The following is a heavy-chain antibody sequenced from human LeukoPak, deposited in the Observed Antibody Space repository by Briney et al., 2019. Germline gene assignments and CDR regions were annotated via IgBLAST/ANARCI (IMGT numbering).Heavy chain of an antibody. CDR3: ARDSTYSGSYSAIDL. CDR2: VYASGST. CDR1: GGSISSDY. Sequence: SETLSLTCTVSGGSISSDYWSWIRQPAGKGLEWIGRVYASGSTSYNPSLKSRVTMSVDTSKSQFSLKLSSVTAADTAVYYCARDSTYSGSYSAIDLWGQGTLVTASS. V-gene: IGHV4-4*07. D-gene: IGHD1-26*01. J-gene: IGHJ5*02.